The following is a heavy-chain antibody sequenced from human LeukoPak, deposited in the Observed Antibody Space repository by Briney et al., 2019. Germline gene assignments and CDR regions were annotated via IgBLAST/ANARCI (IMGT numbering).Heavy chain of an antibody. CDR2: IYYSGST. CDR1: GGSISSGGYY. Sequence: SETLSLTCTVSGGSISSGGYYWSWIRQHPGKGLEWIGYIYYSGSTYYNPSLKSRVTISVDTSKNQFSLKLSSVTAADTAVYYCARNPNWGNWYFDLWGRGTQVTVSS. D-gene: IGHD7-27*01. CDR3: ARNPNWGNWYFDL. J-gene: IGHJ2*01. V-gene: IGHV4-31*03.